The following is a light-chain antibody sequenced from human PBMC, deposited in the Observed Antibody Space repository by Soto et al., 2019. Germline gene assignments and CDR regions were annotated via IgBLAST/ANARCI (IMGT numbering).Light chain of an antibody. CDR3: QQYKSWPYT. CDR1: QSVSDK. V-gene: IGKV3-15*01. Sequence: EIVMTQSPATLSASPGERATLSCRASQSVSDKSAWYQQKPGQAPRLLIFGASTRATGIPARFSGSGSETESTLTISSLQSEDFAVYYCQQYKSWPYTFGQGTKLEIK. J-gene: IGKJ2*01. CDR2: GAS.